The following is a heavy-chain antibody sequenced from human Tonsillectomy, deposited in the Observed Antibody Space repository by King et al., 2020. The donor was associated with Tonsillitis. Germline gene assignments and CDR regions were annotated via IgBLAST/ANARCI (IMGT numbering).Heavy chain of an antibody. Sequence: VQLVESGGGLVQPGGALRRSFAASGFTFSNYAMIWVRQAPGKGMDWVSGICGSGVSTYYADAVKGRFTISRDNSKNTLYLQMNSLRPEDTAVYYCAKDNSTRDFYDSSGPEGFDYWGQGTLVTVSS. CDR1: GFTFSNYA. D-gene: IGHD3-22*01. J-gene: IGHJ4*02. V-gene: IGHV3-23*04. CDR2: ICGSGVST. CDR3: AKDNSTRDFYDSSGPEGFDY.